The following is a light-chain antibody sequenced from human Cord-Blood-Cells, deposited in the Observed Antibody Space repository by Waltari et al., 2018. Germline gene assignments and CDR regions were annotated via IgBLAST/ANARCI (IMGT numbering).Light chain of an antibody. CDR2: DVS. CDR3: CSYAGSYTLV. CDR1: SSDGGGYNY. V-gene: IGLV2-11*01. Sequence: QSALTQPRPVSGSPGQAVTISCTGTSSDGGGYNYVYWSQQHPGKAPKRMIYDVSKRPSGVPDRFSGSKSGNTASLTISGLQAEDEADYYCCSYAGSYTLVFGGGTKLTVL. J-gene: IGLJ2*01.